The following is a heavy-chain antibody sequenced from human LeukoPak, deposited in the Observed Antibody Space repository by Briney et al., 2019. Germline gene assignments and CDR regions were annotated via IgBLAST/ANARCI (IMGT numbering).Heavy chain of an antibody. CDR3: VRDTKDY. J-gene: IGHJ4*02. V-gene: IGHV3-48*03. CDR2: ISSSGSTI. D-gene: IGHD2-8*01. Sequence: PGGSLRLSCAASGFTFSSYEMNWVRQAPGKGLEWVSYISSSGSTIYYADSVKGRFTISRDNTKNSLYLQLNSLRADDTALYYCVRDTKDYWGQGTLVTVSS. CDR1: GFTFSSYE.